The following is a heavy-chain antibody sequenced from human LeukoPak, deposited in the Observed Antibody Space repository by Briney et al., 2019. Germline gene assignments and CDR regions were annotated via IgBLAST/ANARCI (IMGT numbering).Heavy chain of an antibody. V-gene: IGHV1-69*04. CDR3: AREMYYYDSSGYYSFDY. CDR2: IIPIFGIA. D-gene: IGHD3-22*01. Sequence: SVKVSCKASGGTFSSYANSWVRQAPGQGLEWMGRIIPIFGIANYAQKFQGRVTITADKSTSTAYMELSSLRSEDTAVYYCAREMYYYDSSGYYSFDYWGQGTLVTVSS. J-gene: IGHJ4*02. CDR1: GGTFSSYA.